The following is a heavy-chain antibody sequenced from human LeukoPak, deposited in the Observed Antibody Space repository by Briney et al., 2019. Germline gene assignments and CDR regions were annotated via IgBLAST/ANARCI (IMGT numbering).Heavy chain of an antibody. CDR2: IIPIFGTA. CDR1: GGTFSSYA. J-gene: IGHJ4*02. D-gene: IGHD5-24*01. Sequence: SVKVSCKASGGTFSSYAISWVRQAPGQGLEWMGGIIPIFGTANYAQKFQGRVTITADKSTSTAYMELSSLRSEDTAVYYCARRDGEGFGVDYWGQGTLVTVSS. CDR3: ARRDGEGFGVDY. V-gene: IGHV1-69*06.